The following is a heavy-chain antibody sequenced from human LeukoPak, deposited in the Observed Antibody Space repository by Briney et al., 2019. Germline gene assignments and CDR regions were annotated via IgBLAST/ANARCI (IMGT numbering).Heavy chain of an antibody. CDR3: ARARAAAGTLFDY. Sequence: SVKVSCKASGGTFSSHAISWVRQAPGQGLEWMGGIIPIFGTANYAQKFQGRVTITADKSTSTAYMELSSLRSEDTAVYYCARARAAAGTLFDYWGQGTLVTVSS. V-gene: IGHV1-69*06. CDR2: IIPIFGTA. D-gene: IGHD6-13*01. CDR1: GGTFSSHA. J-gene: IGHJ4*02.